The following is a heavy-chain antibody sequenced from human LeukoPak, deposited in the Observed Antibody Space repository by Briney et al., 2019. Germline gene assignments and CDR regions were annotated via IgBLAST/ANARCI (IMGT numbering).Heavy chain of an antibody. CDR1: GYRFNTYW. V-gene: IGHV5-51*01. CDR3: ARRGSGYDT. J-gene: IGHJ5*02. D-gene: IGHD5-12*01. CDR2: IYPGDSDT. Sequence: GGSLETSLNGSGYRFNTYWNGWGRPMPGKGLEWMGIIYPGDSDTRYSPSFQGQVTISADKTISTAYLQWSSLKASDTAMYYCARRGSGYDTWGQGTLVTVSS.